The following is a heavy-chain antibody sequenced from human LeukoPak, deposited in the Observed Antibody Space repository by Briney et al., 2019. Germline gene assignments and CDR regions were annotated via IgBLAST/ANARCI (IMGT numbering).Heavy chain of an antibody. CDR2: ISGSGGRT. CDR1: GFTFSSYA. Sequence: PGGSLRLSCAASGFTFSSYAMSWVRQAPGKGLEWGSAISGSGGRTYSADSVKGRFTISRDNSKNTLHLQMNSLRAEDTAVYYCAKDASWFETPDYWGQGTLVTVSS. V-gene: IGHV3-23*01. D-gene: IGHD3-10*01. CDR3: AKDASWFETPDY. J-gene: IGHJ4*02.